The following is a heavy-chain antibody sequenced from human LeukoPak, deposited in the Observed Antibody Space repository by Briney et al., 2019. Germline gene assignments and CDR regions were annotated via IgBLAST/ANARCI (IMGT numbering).Heavy chain of an antibody. CDR2: ISSSGSTI. Sequence: GGSLRLSCAASGFTFSSYEMNWVRQAPGKGLELFSYISSSGSTIYYADPLNVRFTISRDNAKNSLYLQMNSLRAEDTAVYFCARDYYGDYFFDYWGQGTLVTVSS. CDR1: GFTFSSYE. D-gene: IGHD4-17*01. CDR3: ARDYYGDYFFDY. V-gene: IGHV3-48*03. J-gene: IGHJ4*02.